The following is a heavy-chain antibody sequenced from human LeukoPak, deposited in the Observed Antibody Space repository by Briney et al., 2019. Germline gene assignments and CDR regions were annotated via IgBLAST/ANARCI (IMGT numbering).Heavy chain of an antibody. CDR1: GGSISSSNYY. D-gene: IGHD3-22*01. CDR3: ARDPDRTDDFDY. V-gene: IGHV4-39*07. Sequence: SETLSLTCTVSGGSISSSNYYWAWIRQPPGKGLEWIGNIDYSGDTHYNPSLKSRVTISVDTSKTQFSLRLKSVTAADTAVYYCARDPDRTDDFDYWGQGTLVTVSS. J-gene: IGHJ4*02. CDR2: IDYSGDT.